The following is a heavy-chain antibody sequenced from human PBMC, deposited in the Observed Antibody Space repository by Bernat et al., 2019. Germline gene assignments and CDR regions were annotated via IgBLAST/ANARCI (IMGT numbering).Heavy chain of an antibody. CDR1: GFTFSSYS. CDR3: ASLMVRGSNWFDP. Sequence: EVQLVESGGGLVKPGGSLRLSCAASGFTFSSYSMNWVRQAPGKGLEWVSSISSSSSYLYYADSVKGRFTISRDNAKNSLYLQMNSLRAEDTAVYYCASLMVRGSNWFDPWGQGTLVTVSS. D-gene: IGHD3-10*01. CDR2: ISSSSSYL. V-gene: IGHV3-21*01. J-gene: IGHJ5*02.